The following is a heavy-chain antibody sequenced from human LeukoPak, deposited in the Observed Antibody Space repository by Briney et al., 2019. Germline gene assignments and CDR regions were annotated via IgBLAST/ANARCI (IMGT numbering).Heavy chain of an antibody. D-gene: IGHD3-10*01. CDR2: ISSSGSTI. CDR1: GFTFSSYS. Sequence: GGSLRLSCAASGFTFSSYSMNWVRQAPGKGLEWVSYISSSGSTIYYADSVKGRFTISRDNSKNTLYLQMNSLRAEDTAVYYCAWGVYGSGSYYPSNLDYWGQGTLVTVSS. CDR3: AWGVYGSGSYYPSNLDY. V-gene: IGHV3-48*01. J-gene: IGHJ4*02.